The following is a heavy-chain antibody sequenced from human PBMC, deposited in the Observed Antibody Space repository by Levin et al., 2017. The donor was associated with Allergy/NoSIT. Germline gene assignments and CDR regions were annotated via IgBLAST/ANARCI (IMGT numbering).Heavy chain of an antibody. CDR3: ARVGGGNSFDY. J-gene: IGHJ4*02. Sequence: SQTLSLTCAVSGGSISSGGYSWSWIRQPPGKGLEWIGYIYHSGSTYYNPSLKSRVTISVDRSKNQFSLKLSSVTAADTAVYYCARVGGGNSFDYWGQGTLVTVSS. V-gene: IGHV4-30-2*01. D-gene: IGHD4-23*01. CDR2: IYHSGST. CDR1: GGSISSGGYS.